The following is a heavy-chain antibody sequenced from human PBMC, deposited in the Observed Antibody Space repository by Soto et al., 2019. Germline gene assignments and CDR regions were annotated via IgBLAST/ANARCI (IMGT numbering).Heavy chain of an antibody. Sequence: EGQLLESGGGLVQPGGSLRLSCAASGFTCSTYTMHWVRQAPGKGLEWVSGVSGGDGSTYYADSLKGRFSISRDNAKNTVDLQINSLTAEDTGVYYCTKLGYCWSFDIWGRGNLVTVSS. D-gene: IGHD1-26*01. CDR3: TKLGYCWSFDI. J-gene: IGHJ2*01. CDR2: VSGGDGST. CDR1: GFTCSTYT. V-gene: IGHV3-23*01.